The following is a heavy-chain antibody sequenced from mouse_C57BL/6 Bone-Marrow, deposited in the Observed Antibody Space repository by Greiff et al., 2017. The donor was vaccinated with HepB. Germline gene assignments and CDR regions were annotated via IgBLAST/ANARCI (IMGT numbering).Heavy chain of an antibody. D-gene: IGHD2-4*01. Sequence: EVKLVESGGGLVKPGGSLKLSCAASGFTFSSYAMSWVRQTPEKRLEWVATISDGGSYTYYPDNVKGRFTISRDNAKNNLYLQMSHLKSEDTAMYYCARDGDYDRFAYWGQGTLVTVSA. CDR1: GFTFSSYA. CDR3: ARDGDYDRFAY. V-gene: IGHV5-4*01. J-gene: IGHJ3*01. CDR2: ISDGGSYT.